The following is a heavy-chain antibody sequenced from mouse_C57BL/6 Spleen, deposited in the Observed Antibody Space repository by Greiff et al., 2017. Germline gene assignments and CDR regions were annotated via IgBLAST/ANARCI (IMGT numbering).Heavy chain of an antibody. D-gene: IGHD2-4*01. Sequence: VQLQQSGPELVKPGASVKISCKASGYSFTGYYMNWVKQSPEKGLEWIGEINPSTGGTTYNQKFKAKATVTVDKSSSTAYMQLKSLTSEDSAVYYCARVYYDYDDYYAMDYWGQGTSVTVSS. CDR1: GYSFTGYY. CDR2: INPSTGGT. V-gene: IGHV1-42*01. CDR3: ARVYYDYDDYYAMDY. J-gene: IGHJ4*01.